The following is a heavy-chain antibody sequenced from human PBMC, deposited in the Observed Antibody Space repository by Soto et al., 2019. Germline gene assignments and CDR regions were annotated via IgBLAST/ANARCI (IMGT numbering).Heavy chain of an antibody. V-gene: IGHV3-48*02. J-gene: IGHJ5*01. CDR2: ISTTSFTI. CDR3: ARDRCYDGTCYSASDS. D-gene: IGHD2-15*01. CDR1: GFRFSTYD. Sequence: GGSLRLSCAASGFRFSTYDMDWLRQAPGKGPEWIAHISTTSFTIYYADSVKGRFTISRDNARNSLYLEMNSLRDEDTAVYYCARDRCYDGTCYSASDSWGQGTLVTVSS.